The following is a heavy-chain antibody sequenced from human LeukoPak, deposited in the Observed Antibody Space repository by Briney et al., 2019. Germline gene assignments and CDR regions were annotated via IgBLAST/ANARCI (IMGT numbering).Heavy chain of an antibody. Sequence: GGSLRVSCAGSGYTFSSYEMNWVRQAPGKGLEWVSYISSSGSTIYYADSVKGRFTISRDNAKNSLYLQMNSLRAEDTAVYYCPELGITMIGGVWGKGTTVTISS. CDR2: ISSSGSTI. V-gene: IGHV3-48*03. J-gene: IGHJ6*04. CDR3: PELGITMIGGV. CDR1: GYTFSSYE. D-gene: IGHD3-10*02.